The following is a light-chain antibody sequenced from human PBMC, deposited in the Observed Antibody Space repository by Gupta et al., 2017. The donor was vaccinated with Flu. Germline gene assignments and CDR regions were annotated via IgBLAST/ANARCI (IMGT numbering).Light chain of an antibody. J-gene: IGLJ3*02. Sequence: ITISCTGTSNDIGAYDYVSWYQQRPGKAPKLIIYEVSRRPSGVSNRFSGSKSGNTAPLTISGLQAEDEADYYCNSSTTSNTPAVFGGGTRLTVL. CDR1: SNDIGAYDY. V-gene: IGLV2-14*01. CDR2: EVS. CDR3: NSSTTSNTPAV.